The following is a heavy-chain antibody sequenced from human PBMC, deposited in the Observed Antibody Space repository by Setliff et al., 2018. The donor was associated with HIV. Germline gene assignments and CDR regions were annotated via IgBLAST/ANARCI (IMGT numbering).Heavy chain of an antibody. J-gene: IGHJ4*01. D-gene: IGHD1-26*01. CDR3: ARAPLVGTRPYYFDS. CDR1: GGTFSDHA. CDR2: IIPIFGTA. Sequence: VASVKVSCKASGGTFSDHAISWVRQAPGQGLEWMGGIIPIFGTANYARKFQGRITITADESTTTTFVELSGLRCEDTAVYYCARAPLVGTRPYYFDSWGQGTRGTV. V-gene: IGHV1-69*13.